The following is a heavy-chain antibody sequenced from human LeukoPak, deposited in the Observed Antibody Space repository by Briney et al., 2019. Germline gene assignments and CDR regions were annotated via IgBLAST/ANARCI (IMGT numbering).Heavy chain of an antibody. CDR2: ITGSGSTT. Sequence: GGSLRLSCAASGFAFSNYGMNWVRQAPGKGLEWVSGITGSGSTTYYADSVKGRFTISRDNSKNTLYLQMSSLRAEDTAVYYCANYGIAVAGGDYWGQGTLVTVSS. D-gene: IGHD6-19*01. CDR1: GFAFSNYG. J-gene: IGHJ4*02. V-gene: IGHV3-23*01. CDR3: ANYGIAVAGGDY.